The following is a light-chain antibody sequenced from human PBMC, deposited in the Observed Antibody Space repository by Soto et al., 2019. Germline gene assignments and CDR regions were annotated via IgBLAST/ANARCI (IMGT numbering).Light chain of an antibody. V-gene: IGLV2-14*01. CDR1: SSDVGGYTY. J-gene: IGLJ1*01. Sequence: SALPQPASLSGSPGQSITISCAGTSSDVGGYTYVSWYQQHPGKAPKLMIYDVSNRPSGVSNRFSGSKSGNTASLTISGLQAEDEADYYCTSYTSSSTPYVFGGGTKVTVL. CDR3: TSYTSSSTPYV. CDR2: DVS.